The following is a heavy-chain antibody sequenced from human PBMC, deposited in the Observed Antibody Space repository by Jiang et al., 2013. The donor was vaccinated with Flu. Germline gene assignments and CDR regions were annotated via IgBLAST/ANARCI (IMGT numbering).Heavy chain of an antibody. CDR1: GFSLSTTGMC. J-gene: IGHJ4*02. CDR3: ARTPPGLGGTNTFDY. V-gene: IGHV2-70*01. Sequence: KPTQTLTLTCTFSGFSLSTTGMCLSWIRQPPGKALEWLGVIDWDEDKYYSTSLKTRLTISADTSKNQVVLTMTNMDPEDTATYYCARTPPGLGGTNTFDYWGQGTLVIVSS. CDR2: IDWDEDK. D-gene: IGHD1-26*01.